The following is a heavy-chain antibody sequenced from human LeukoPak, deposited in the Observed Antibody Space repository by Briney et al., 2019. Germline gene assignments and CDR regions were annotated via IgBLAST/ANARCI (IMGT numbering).Heavy chain of an antibody. Sequence: GESLKISCKGSGYSFTSYWIGWVRQMPGKDLEWMGIIYPGDSDTRYSPSFQGQVTISADKSISTAYLQWSSLKASDTAMYYCARGVYGGGDRGAFDIWGQGTMVTVSS. CDR2: IYPGDSDT. CDR3: ARGVYGGGDRGAFDI. D-gene: IGHD4-17*01. V-gene: IGHV5-51*01. CDR1: GYSFTSYW. J-gene: IGHJ3*02.